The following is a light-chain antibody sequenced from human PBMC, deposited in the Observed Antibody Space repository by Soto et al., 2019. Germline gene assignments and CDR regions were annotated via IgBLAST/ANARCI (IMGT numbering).Light chain of an antibody. CDR3: QRGFT. CDR2: DAS. V-gene: IGKV3-11*01. Sequence: EIVLTQSPATLSLSPGERATLSCRASQSVSSYLAWYQQKPGQAPRLLIYDASNRATGIPARFSGSGSGTDFTLTISNLEPEDFAVYYCQRGFTFGPGTKVDIK. J-gene: IGKJ3*01. CDR1: QSVSSY.